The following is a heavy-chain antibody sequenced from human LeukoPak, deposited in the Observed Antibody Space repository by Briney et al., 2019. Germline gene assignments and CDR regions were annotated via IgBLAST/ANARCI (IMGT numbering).Heavy chain of an antibody. V-gene: IGHV3-30*02. CDR2: IRYDGSNK. Sequence: PGGSLRLSCAASGFTFSSYNMNWVRQAPGKGLEWVAFIRYDGSNKYYADSVKGRFTISRDNSKNTLYLQMNSLRAEDTAVYYCAATTRYDILTGYLSVFDYWGQGTLVTVSS. CDR1: GFTFSSYN. J-gene: IGHJ4*02. CDR3: AATTRYDILTGYLSVFDY. D-gene: IGHD3-9*01.